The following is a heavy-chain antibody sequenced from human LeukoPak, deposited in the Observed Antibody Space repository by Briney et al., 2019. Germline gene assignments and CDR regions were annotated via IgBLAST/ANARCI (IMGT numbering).Heavy chain of an antibody. Sequence: SETLSLTCTVSGGSISSYYWSWIRQPPGKGLEWIGYIYYSGSTNHNPSLKSRVTISVDTSKNQFSLKLSSVTAADTAVYYCARVDIVVVVAASYYYMDVWGKGTTVTVSS. V-gene: IGHV4-59*01. D-gene: IGHD2-15*01. CDR1: GGSISSYY. CDR2: IYYSGST. CDR3: ARVDIVVVVAASYYYMDV. J-gene: IGHJ6*03.